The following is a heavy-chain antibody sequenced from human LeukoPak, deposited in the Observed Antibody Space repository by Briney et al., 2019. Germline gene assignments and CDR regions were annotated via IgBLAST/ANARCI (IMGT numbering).Heavy chain of an antibody. CDR2: IYYSGST. CDR1: GGSFSGYY. V-gene: IGHV4-59*01. CDR3: ARDRLDDFWSGPAYYYGMDV. Sequence: SETLSLTCAVYGGSFSGYYWSWIRQPPGKGLEWIGYIYYSGSTNYNPSLKSRVTISVDTSKNQFSLKLSSVTAADTAVYYCARDRLDDFWSGPAYYYGMDVWGQGTTVTVSS. J-gene: IGHJ6*02. D-gene: IGHD3-3*01.